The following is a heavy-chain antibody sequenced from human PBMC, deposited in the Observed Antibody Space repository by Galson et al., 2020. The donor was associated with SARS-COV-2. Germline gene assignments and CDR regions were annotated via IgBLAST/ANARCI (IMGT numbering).Heavy chain of an antibody. Sequence: TGGSLRLSCAASGFTFSSYAMHWVRQAPGTGLEWVAVISYDGSNKSYADYVKGRFTISRDNSKNTLYLQMNSLRAEDTAVYYCAREMLAAVAGGFYYWGQGTLVTVSS. V-gene: IGHV3-30-3*01. D-gene: IGHD6-19*01. CDR3: AREMLAAVAGGFYY. J-gene: IGHJ4*02. CDR2: ISYDGSNK. CDR1: GFTFSSYA.